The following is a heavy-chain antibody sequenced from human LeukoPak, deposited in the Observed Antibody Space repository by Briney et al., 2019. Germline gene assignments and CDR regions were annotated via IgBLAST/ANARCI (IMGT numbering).Heavy chain of an antibody. Sequence: SETLSLTCTVSGGSVSSGSYYWSWIRQPPGKGREWIGYIYYSGSTNYNPSLKSRVTISVDTSKNQSSLKLSSVTAADTAVYHCAREAMYSYGNNFDYWGQGTLVTVSS. J-gene: IGHJ4*02. D-gene: IGHD5-18*01. CDR3: AREAMYSYGNNFDY. V-gene: IGHV4-61*01. CDR2: IYYSGST. CDR1: GGSVSSGSYY.